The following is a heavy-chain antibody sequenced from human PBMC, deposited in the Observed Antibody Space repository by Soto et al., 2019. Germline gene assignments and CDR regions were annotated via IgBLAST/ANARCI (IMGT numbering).Heavy chain of an antibody. CDR1: GIEFSNYA. CDR3: AKDGNWLDVYYDV. D-gene: IGHD3-16*01. J-gene: IGHJ4*02. V-gene: IGHV3-23*01. Sequence: EVQLLESGGGLVQPGGSLRLSCVGSGIEFSNYAMSWVRQAPGKGLEWVSIVSASGRSRYHADSVKGRFTISSDNSKNTLYMHMNNLRAEDTAVYYCAKDGNWLDVYYDVWGQGTPVTVSS. CDR2: VSASGRSR.